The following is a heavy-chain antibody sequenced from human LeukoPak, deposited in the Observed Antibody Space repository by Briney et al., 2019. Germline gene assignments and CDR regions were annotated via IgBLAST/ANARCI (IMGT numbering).Heavy chain of an antibody. CDR2: ISSSSSYI. J-gene: IGHJ4*02. D-gene: IGHD3-16*02. Sequence: GGSLRLSCAASGFTFSSYSMNWVRQAPGKGLEWVSSISSSSSYIYYADSVKGRFNISRYNAKNSLYLQMNNLRAEDTAVYYCARDRGYDYVWGSSRYTDPFDYWGQGTLVTVSS. CDR3: ARDRGYDYVWGSSRYTDPFDY. V-gene: IGHV3-21*01. CDR1: GFTFSSYS.